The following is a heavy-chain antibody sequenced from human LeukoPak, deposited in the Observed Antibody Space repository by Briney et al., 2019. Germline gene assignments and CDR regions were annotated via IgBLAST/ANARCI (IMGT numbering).Heavy chain of an antibody. CDR2: ITGSGGST. J-gene: IGHJ4*02. V-gene: IGHV3-23*01. CDR3: ATDPLLDY. D-gene: IGHD2-15*01. Sequence: GGSLRLSCAASGFTFSSYAMSWVRQAPGKGLEWVSVITGSGGSTYYADSVKGRSTLSRDNSKNTLYLQMNSLRAEDTAVYYCATDPLLDYWGQGTLVTVSS. CDR1: GFTFSSYA.